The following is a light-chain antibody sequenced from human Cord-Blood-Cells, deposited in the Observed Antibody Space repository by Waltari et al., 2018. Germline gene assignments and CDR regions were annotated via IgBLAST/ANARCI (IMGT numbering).Light chain of an antibody. V-gene: IGKV3-15*01. CDR1: QSVSSN. CDR3: QQYKNWART. Sequence: EIVMTQSPATLSVSPGERATLSCRASQSVSSNLAWYQQKPGQRPRLLIYGASTRATGIPTRVRGSGSGTEFTLTISCLQSVDIAVYYCQQYKNWARTFGQGTKVEIK. CDR2: GAS. J-gene: IGKJ1*01.